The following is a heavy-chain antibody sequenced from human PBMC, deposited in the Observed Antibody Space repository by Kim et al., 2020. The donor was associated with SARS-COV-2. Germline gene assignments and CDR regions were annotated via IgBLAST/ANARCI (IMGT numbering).Heavy chain of an antibody. CDR3: ARDGMPGNWFDP. D-gene: IGHD1-26*01. J-gene: IGHJ5*02. CDR2: IIPIFGTA. V-gene: IGHV1-69*13. CDR1: GGTFSSYA. Sequence: SVKVSCKASGGTFSSYAISWVRQAPGQGLEWMGGIIPIFGTANYAQKFQGRVTITADESTSTAYMELSSLRSEDTAVYYCARDGMPGNWFDPWGQGTLVTVSS.